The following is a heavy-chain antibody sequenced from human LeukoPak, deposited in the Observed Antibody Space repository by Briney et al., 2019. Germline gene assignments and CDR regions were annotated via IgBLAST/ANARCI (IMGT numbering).Heavy chain of an antibody. J-gene: IGHJ6*02. V-gene: IGHV3-43*02. CDR3: AKVVGDYYYYGMDV. Sequence: TGGSLRLSCAASGFTFDDYAMHWVRQPPGKGLEWVSLISGDGGSTYYADSVKGRFTISRDNSRNSLYLQMNSLRTEDTAVYYCAKVVGDYYYYGMDVWGQGTTVTVSS. CDR2: ISGDGGST. CDR1: GFTFDDYA. D-gene: IGHD1-26*01.